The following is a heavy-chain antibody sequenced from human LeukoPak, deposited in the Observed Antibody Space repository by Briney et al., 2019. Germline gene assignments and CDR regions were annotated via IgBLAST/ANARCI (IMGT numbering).Heavy chain of an antibody. J-gene: IGHJ4*02. D-gene: IGHD2-21*02. V-gene: IGHV3-30*04. CDR2: ISYDGSNK. CDR3: AKDLCGGDCYSGDY. CDR1: GFTFSSYA. Sequence: PGGSLRLSCAASGFTFSSYAMHWVRQAPGKGLEWVAVISYDGSNKYYADSMKGRFTISRDNSKNTLYLQMNSLRAEDTAVYYCAKDLCGGDCYSGDYWGQGTLVTVAS.